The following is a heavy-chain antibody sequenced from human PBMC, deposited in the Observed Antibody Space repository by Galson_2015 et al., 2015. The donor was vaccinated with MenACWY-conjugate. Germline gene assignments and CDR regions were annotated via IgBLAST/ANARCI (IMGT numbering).Heavy chain of an antibody. J-gene: IGHJ6*03. Sequence: SLRLSCAASGSTVNTNYMTWVRQAPGKGLEWVSIIYSGGSTYYPDSVRGRFTISRDNSKNTLYLQMDSLRADDTAVYYCARAGSENCRTTNCLSLGAKFSYYYYMDVWGKGTTVTVSS. CDR1: GSTVNTNY. CDR3: ARAGSENCRTTNCLSLGAKFSYYYYMDV. V-gene: IGHV3-53*01. D-gene: IGHD2-2*01. CDR2: IYSGGST.